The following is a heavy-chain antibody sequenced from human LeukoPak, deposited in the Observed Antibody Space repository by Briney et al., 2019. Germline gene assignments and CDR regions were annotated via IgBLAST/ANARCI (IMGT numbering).Heavy chain of an antibody. CDR3: ARENSSSLGY. CDR2: ISYDGSNK. J-gene: IGHJ4*02. Sequence: GGSLRLSCAASGFTFSSYAMHWVRQAPGKGLEWVAVISYDGSNKYYADSVKGRFTISRDNSKNTLYLQMNSLRAEDTAVYYCARENSSSLGYWGQGTLVTVSS. CDR1: GFTFSSYA. D-gene: IGHD6-13*01. V-gene: IGHV3-30*14.